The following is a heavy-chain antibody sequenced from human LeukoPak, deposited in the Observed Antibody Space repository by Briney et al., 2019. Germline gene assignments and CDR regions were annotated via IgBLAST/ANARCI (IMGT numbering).Heavy chain of an antibody. Sequence: GGSLRLSCAASGFTFTNFAMTWVRQAPGKGLEWVSAISGSGGSTYYADSVKGRFTISRDNSKNTLYLQMNSLRAEDTAVYCCAKDGGEYYDSSGYSFDYWGQGTLVTVSS. CDR1: GFTFTNFA. D-gene: IGHD3-22*01. V-gene: IGHV3-23*01. CDR3: AKDGGEYYDSSGYSFDY. J-gene: IGHJ4*02. CDR2: ISGSGGST.